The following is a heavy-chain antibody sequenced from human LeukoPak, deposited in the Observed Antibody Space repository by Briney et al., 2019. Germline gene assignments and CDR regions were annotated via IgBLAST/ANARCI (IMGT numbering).Heavy chain of an antibody. V-gene: IGHV3-33*06. CDR1: GFTLSHFA. CDR3: AKDAQRGLAYSNSLEH. Sequence: GTSLRLSREASGFTLSHFAMHCVPAGPGGGVEWGADIWSDATHQYYAYSVKGRFTISRDDFRKTVSLQMDGLRVEDAAVYYCAKDAQRGLAYSNSLEHWGQGSLVTVSS. CDR2: IWSDATHQ. J-gene: IGHJ5*02. D-gene: IGHD4-11*01.